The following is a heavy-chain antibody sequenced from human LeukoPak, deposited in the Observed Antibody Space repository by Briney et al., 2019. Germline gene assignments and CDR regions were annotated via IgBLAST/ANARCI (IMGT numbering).Heavy chain of an antibody. Sequence: PSETLSLTCTVSGGSISSGGYYWRWIRQHPGKVLEWIGYIYYSGSTYYNPSLKSRVTISVDTSKNQFSLKLSSVTAADTAVYYCARDGTTAGSWFDPWGQGTLVTVSS. J-gene: IGHJ5*02. D-gene: IGHD4-11*01. V-gene: IGHV4-31*03. CDR2: IYYSGST. CDR3: ARDGTTAGSWFDP. CDR1: GGSISSGGYY.